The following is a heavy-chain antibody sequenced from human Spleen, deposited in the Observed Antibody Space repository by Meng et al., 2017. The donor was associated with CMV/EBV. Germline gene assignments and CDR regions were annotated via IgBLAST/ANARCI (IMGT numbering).Heavy chain of an antibody. CDR2: ISGSGGST. Sequence: GESLKISCAASGFTFRSYAMSWVRQAPGKRLEWVSAISGSGGSTYYADSVKGRFTISRDNSKNTLNLQMNSLRAEDTAVYYCARGSRVTMIVVAPSGWGQGTLVTVSS. V-gene: IGHV3-23*01. CDR3: ARGSRVTMIVVAPSG. J-gene: IGHJ4*02. CDR1: GFTFRSYA. D-gene: IGHD3-22*01.